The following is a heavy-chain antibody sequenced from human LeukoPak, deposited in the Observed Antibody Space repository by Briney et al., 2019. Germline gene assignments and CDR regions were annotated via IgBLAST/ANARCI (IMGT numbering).Heavy chain of an antibody. D-gene: IGHD5-12*01. CDR3: ARNAILVATET. Sequence: GGSLRLSCAASGFTFSSYGMHWVRQAPGKGLEWVAVIWYDGSNKYYADSVKGRFTISRDNSKNTLYLQMNRLRVDDTAVYYCARNAILVATETWGQGTLVTVSS. CDR1: GFTFSSYG. J-gene: IGHJ5*02. CDR2: IWYDGSNK. V-gene: IGHV3-33*01.